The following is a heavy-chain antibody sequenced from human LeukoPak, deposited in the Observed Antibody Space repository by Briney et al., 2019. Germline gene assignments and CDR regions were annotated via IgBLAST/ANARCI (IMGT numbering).Heavy chain of an antibody. CDR1: GFSFSSYA. Sequence: GGSLRLSCAASGFSFSSYAMTWVRQAPGKGLEWVSVVSGSGDNTNYADSVKGRFTISRDNSKNTPYLQMNNLRAEDTAVYYCAKDLAWGLDYWGQGTPVTVSS. CDR3: AKDLAWGLDY. CDR2: VSGSGDNT. J-gene: IGHJ4*02. V-gene: IGHV3-23*01. D-gene: IGHD7-27*01.